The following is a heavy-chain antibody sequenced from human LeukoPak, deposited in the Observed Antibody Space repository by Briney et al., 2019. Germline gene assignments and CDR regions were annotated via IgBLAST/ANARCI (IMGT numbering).Heavy chain of an antibody. Sequence: GGSLRLSCTASGFTFSGYAMAWVRQAPGKGLEWVSAISGSGGSTYYADSVKGRFTIPRDNSKNTLYLQLHSLRAEDTAMYYCAKDGTGDYFYFYYYMDVWGQGTTVTV. J-gene: IGHJ6*03. CDR3: AKDGTGDYFYFYYYMDV. CDR2: ISGSGGST. V-gene: IGHV3-23*01. CDR1: GFTFSGYA. D-gene: IGHD4-17*01.